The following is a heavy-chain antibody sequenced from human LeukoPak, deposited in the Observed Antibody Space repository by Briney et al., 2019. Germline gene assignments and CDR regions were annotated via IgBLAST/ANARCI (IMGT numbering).Heavy chain of an antibody. D-gene: IGHD1-14*01. CDR3: ARDRTGAGLDY. V-gene: IGHV3-7*03. CDR2: IRQDGNEK. CDR1: GFSFSSAW. J-gene: IGHJ4*02. Sequence: GGSLRLSCAASGFSFSSAWMSWVRRAPGKGLEWVANIRQDGNEKYFADSVKGRFTISRDNAKNSLFLQVNSLRAEDTAVYYCARDRTGAGLDYWGQGTLVTVSS.